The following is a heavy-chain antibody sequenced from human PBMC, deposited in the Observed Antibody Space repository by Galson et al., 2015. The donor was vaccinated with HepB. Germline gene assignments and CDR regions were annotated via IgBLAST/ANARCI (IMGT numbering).Heavy chain of an antibody. Sequence: SLRLSCAASGFTFSSYSMNWVRQAPGKGLEWVSYISSSSSTIYYADSVKGRFTISRDNAKNSLYLQMNSLRAEDTAVYYCARLYDGGPYWYFDLWGRGTLVTVSS. J-gene: IGHJ2*01. CDR1: GFTFSSYS. CDR2: ISSSSSTI. V-gene: IGHV3-48*04. CDR3: ARLYDGGPYWYFDL. D-gene: IGHD3-10*02.